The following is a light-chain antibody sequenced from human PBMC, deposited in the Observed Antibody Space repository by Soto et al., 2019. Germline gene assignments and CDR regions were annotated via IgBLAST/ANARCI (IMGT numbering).Light chain of an antibody. V-gene: IGKV3-11*01. CDR1: QSAYSSY. Sequence: PGDRATLSCRSSQSAYSSYLSWYQQKPGQAPRLLIYGASNRATGIPDRFSGTGSGTDFTLTINNLEPEDFAVYYCQVRTNWSIAFGRGTRLEI. CDR3: QVRTNWSIA. J-gene: IGKJ5*01. CDR2: GAS.